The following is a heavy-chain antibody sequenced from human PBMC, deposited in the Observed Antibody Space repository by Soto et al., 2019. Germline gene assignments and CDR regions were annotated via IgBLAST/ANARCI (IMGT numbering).Heavy chain of an antibody. Sequence: LSLTCTVSGGSISSSSYYWGWIRQPPGKGLEWIGSIYYSGSTYYNPSLKSRVTISVDTSKNQFSLKLSAVTAADTAVYYCASSFTVPAAIGYWGQGTLVTVSS. V-gene: IGHV4-39*01. CDR3: ASSFTVPAAIGY. J-gene: IGHJ4*02. CDR2: IYYSGST. D-gene: IGHD2-2*02. CDR1: GGSISSSSYY.